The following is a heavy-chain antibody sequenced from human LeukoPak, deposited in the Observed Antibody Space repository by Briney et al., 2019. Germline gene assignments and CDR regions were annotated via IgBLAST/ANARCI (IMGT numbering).Heavy chain of an antibody. J-gene: IGHJ4*02. CDR3: ASAPGPRTIFGVVIPRGWFDY. V-gene: IGHV4-59*01. CDR2: IYYSVST. D-gene: IGHD3-3*01. Sequence: SETLSLTCTVYGGSISSYYWSWIRHPPGKGLEWIGYIYYSVSTNYNPSLKTRFTISLATSKNQFSLKLSPVTAADTPVYYCASAPGPRTIFGVVIPRGWFDYGGQGTLVTASS. CDR1: GGSISSYY.